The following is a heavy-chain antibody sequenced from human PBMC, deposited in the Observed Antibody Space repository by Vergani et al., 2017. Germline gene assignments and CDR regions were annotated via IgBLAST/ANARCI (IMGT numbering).Heavy chain of an antibody. CDR1: GFTFSSYA. CDR3: AKDALDIVVVPAAILGVDYYYDMDV. D-gene: IGHD2-2*01. CDR2: ISGSGGST. J-gene: IGHJ6*03. Sequence: EVQLLESGGGLVQPGGSLRLSCAASGFTFSSYAMSWVRQAPGKGLEWVSAISGSGGSTYYADSVKGRFTISRDNSKNTLYLQMNSLRAEDTAVYYCAKDALDIVVVPAAILGVDYYYDMDVWGKGTTVTVSS. V-gene: IGHV3-23*01.